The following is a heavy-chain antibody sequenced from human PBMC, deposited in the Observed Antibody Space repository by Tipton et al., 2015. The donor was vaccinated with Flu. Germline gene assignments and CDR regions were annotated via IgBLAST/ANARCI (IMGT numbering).Heavy chain of an antibody. CDR3: AREMYGSGSWGGYYYYGMDV. J-gene: IGHJ6*02. CDR1: GGSIRSYY. Sequence: LRLSCTVSGGSIRSYYWSWIRQPAGKGLEWIGRMYTSGSTSDNPSLKSRVTMSLDTSKNQFSLKLTSVTAADTAVYYCAREMYGSGSWGGYYYYGMDVWGQGTAVTVSS. CDR2: MYTSGST. D-gene: IGHD3-10*01. V-gene: IGHV4-4*07.